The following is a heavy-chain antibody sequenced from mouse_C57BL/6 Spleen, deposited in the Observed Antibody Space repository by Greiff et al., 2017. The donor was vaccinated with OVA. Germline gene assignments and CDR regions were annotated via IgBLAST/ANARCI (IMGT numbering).Heavy chain of an antibody. CDR2: IDPSDSYT. CDR3: ARPSSNFDV. CDR1: GYTFTSYW. V-gene: IGHV1-69*01. Sequence: QVQLQQPGAELVMPGASVKLSCKASGYTFTSYWMHWVKQRPGQGLEWIGEIDPSDSYTNYNQKFKGKSTLTVDKSSSTAYMQLSSLTSEDSAVYYWARPSSNFDVWGTVTTVTVSS. J-gene: IGHJ1*03.